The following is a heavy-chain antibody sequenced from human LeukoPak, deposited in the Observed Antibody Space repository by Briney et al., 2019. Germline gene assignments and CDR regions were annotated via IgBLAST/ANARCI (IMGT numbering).Heavy chain of an antibody. V-gene: IGHV1-2*02. Sequence: ASVKVSCKASGYTFTGYYMHWVRQAPGQGLEWMGWINPNSGGTNYAQKFQGRVTMTRDTSISTAYMELSRLRSDDTAVYYRARVGSYGDHPTDYWGQGTLVTVSS. CDR1: GYTFTGYY. J-gene: IGHJ4*02. D-gene: IGHD4-17*01. CDR3: ARVGSYGDHPTDY. CDR2: INPNSGGT.